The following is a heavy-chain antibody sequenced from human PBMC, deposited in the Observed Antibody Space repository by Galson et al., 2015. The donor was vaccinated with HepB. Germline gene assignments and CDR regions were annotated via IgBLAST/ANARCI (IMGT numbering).Heavy chain of an antibody. V-gene: IGHV3-53*01. J-gene: IGHJ3*02. D-gene: IGHD5-24*01. Sequence: SLRLSCAASGFTVSINYMSWVRQAPGKGLEWVSVIYSGGSTYYADSVKGRFTISRDNSKNTLYLQMNSLRAEDTAVYYCARGPRWLQRNQNAFDIWGQGTMVTVSS. CDR2: IYSGGST. CDR1: GFTVSINY. CDR3: ARGPRWLQRNQNAFDI.